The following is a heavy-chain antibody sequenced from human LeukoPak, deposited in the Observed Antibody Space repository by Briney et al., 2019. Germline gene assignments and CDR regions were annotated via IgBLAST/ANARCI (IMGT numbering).Heavy chain of an antibody. CDR1: GGSISSSSYY. D-gene: IGHD2-2*01. Sequence: KSSETLSLTCTVSGGSISSSSYYWGWIRQPPGKGLEWIGSIYYSGSTYYNPSLKSRVTISVDTSKNQFSLKLSSVTAADTAVYYCARRDEGCSSTSCPNWFDPWGQGTLVTVSS. J-gene: IGHJ5*02. V-gene: IGHV4-39*01. CDR2: IYYSGST. CDR3: ARRDEGCSSTSCPNWFDP.